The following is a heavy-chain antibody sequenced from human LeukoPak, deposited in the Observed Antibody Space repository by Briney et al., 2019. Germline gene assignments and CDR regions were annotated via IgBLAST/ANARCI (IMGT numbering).Heavy chain of an antibody. CDR3: ASGTAASGPGGY. V-gene: IGHV4-59*01. CDR2: IYYSGST. CDR1: GGSISSYY. J-gene: IGHJ4*02. Sequence: PSETLSLTCTVSGGSISSYYWSWIRQPPGKGLEWIGYIYYSGSTNYNPSLKSRVTISVDTSKNQFPLKLSSVTAADTAVYYCASGTAASGPGGYWGQGTLVTVSS. D-gene: IGHD6-13*01.